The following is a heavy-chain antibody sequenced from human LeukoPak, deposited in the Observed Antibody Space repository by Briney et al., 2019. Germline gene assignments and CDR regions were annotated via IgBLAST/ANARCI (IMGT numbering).Heavy chain of an antibody. V-gene: IGHV4-59*11. D-gene: IGHD5-18*01. Sequence: SETLSLTCTVSGGYISSHYWSWIRQPPGKGLEWIGYIYYSGSTNYNPSLKSRVTISVDTSKNQFSLKLSSVTAADTAVYYCARGRGYSYGYDTYYYYYYMDVWGKGTTVTVSS. CDR2: IYYSGST. J-gene: IGHJ6*03. CDR3: ARGRGYSYGYDTYYYYYYMDV. CDR1: GGYISSHY.